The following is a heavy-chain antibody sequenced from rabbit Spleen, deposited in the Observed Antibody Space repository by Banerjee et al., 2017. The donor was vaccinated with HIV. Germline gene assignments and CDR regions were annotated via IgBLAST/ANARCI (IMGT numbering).Heavy chain of an antibody. Sequence: QEQLEESGGDLVKPEGSLTLTCTASGFSFSGSYWICWVRQAPGKGLEWIACINAGSSGDTAYASWAKGRFTLSKTSSTTVTLKMTSLTAADTATYFCARGSAAMTMVITGFYFNLWGQGTLVTVS. CDR1: GFSFSGSYW. D-gene: IGHD2-1*01. V-gene: IGHV1S45*01. CDR3: ARGSAAMTMVITGFYFNL. CDR2: INAGSSGDT. J-gene: IGHJ4*01.